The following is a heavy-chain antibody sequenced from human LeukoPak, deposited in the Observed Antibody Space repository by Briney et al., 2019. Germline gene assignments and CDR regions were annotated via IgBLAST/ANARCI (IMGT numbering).Heavy chain of an antibody. Sequence: PGGSLRLSCAASEYTFSSYTMDWVRQAPGKGLEWVSSITSSSYIYYADSVKGRFTISRDNAKNSLYLQMNSLRAEDTAVYYCARQGAGYDEPIDYWGQGTLVTVSS. V-gene: IGHV3-21*01. CDR2: ITSSSYI. CDR1: EYTFSSYT. J-gene: IGHJ4*02. D-gene: IGHD5-12*01. CDR3: ARQGAGYDEPIDY.